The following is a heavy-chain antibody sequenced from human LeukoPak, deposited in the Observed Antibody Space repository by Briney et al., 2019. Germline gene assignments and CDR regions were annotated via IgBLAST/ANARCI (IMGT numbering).Heavy chain of an antibody. CDR3: AREGAAAEDVNWFDP. V-gene: IGHV1-2*02. D-gene: IGHD6-25*01. J-gene: IGHJ5*02. Sequence: ASVKVSCKASGYTFTSYYMHWVRQAPGQGLEWMGWINPNSGGTHYTQKFQDRVTMTRDTSISTAYMELSSLRSDDTAVYYCAREGAAAEDVNWFDPWGQGTLVTVSS. CDR2: INPNSGGT. CDR1: GYTFTSYY.